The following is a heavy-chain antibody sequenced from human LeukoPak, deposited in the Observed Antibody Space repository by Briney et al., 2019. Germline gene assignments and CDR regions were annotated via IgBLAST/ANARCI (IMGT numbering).Heavy chain of an antibody. J-gene: IGHJ6*03. Sequence: PSETLSLTCTVSGDSISSYYWNWIRQPPGKGLEWIGYMYYSGSTNYNPSLKSRVTISLDTSKNQFSLKLSSVTAADTAVYYCARVFDSGSQAYFYYMDVWGKGTTVTISS. V-gene: IGHV4-59*01. D-gene: IGHD3-10*01. CDR1: GDSISSYY. CDR3: ARVFDSGSQAYFYYMDV. CDR2: MYYSGST.